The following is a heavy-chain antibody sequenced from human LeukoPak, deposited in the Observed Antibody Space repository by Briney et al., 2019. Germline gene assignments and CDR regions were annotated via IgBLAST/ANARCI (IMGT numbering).Heavy chain of an antibody. CDR3: ARDPVVPAATTSGAFDI. Sequence: SETLSLTRAVYGGSFSGYYWSWIRQPPGKGLEWIGEINHSGSTNYNPSLKSRVTISVDTSKNQFSLKLSSVTAADTAVYYCARDPVVPAATTSGAFDIWGQGTMVTVSS. CDR2: INHSGST. J-gene: IGHJ3*02. CDR1: GGSFSGYY. D-gene: IGHD2-2*01. V-gene: IGHV4-34*01.